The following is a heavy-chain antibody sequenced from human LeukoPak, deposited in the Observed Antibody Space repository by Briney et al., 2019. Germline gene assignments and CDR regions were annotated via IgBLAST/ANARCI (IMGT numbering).Heavy chain of an antibody. D-gene: IGHD2-21*01. J-gene: IGHJ4*02. CDR3: VTGDHGDY. CDR2: INQDGSQK. V-gene: IGHV3-7*01. CDR1: GLTFSRYW. Sequence: GGSLRLSCGASGLTFSRYWMSWVREAPGKGLEWVANINQDGSQKNYVDSVKGRFTISRDNAKNSLYLQVNSLRAEDTAVYYCVTGDHGDYWGQGTLVTVSS.